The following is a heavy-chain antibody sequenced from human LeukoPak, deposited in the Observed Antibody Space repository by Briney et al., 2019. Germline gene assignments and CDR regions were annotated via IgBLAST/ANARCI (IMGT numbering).Heavy chain of an antibody. Sequence: SETLSLTCTVSGYSISSGYYWGWIRQPPGKGLEWIGNIYYSGSTYYNPSLKSRVTISVDTSKNHFSLKLSSVTAADTAVYYCARWGSYGFDYWGQGTLVTVSS. D-gene: IGHD5-18*01. CDR3: ARWGSYGFDY. CDR1: GYSISSGYY. J-gene: IGHJ4*02. V-gene: IGHV4-38-2*02. CDR2: IYYSGST.